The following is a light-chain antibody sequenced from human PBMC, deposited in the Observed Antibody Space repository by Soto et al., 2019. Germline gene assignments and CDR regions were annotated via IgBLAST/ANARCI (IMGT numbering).Light chain of an antibody. V-gene: IGLV2-14*01. CDR3: SSYTSSTTLDV. Sequence: QSALTRPASVSGSPGQAITISCPGASSDVGGYNYVSWFQQHPGKAPKLLIYDVSNRPSGVSNRFSGSKSGNTASLTISGLQAEDEADYYCSSYTSSTTLDVFGTGTKVTVL. CDR1: SSDVGGYNY. CDR2: DVS. J-gene: IGLJ1*01.